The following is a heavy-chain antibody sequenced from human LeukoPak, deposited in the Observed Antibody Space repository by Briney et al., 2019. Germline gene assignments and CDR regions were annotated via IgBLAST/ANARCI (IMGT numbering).Heavy chain of an antibody. V-gene: IGHV3-21*01. CDR3: AREPYSSGWYFSYYFDY. D-gene: IGHD6-19*01. CDR2: ISSSSSYI. CDR1: GFTFSSYS. J-gene: IGHJ4*02. Sequence: GGSLRLFCAASGFTFSSYSMNWVRQAPGKGLEWVSSISSSSSYIYYADSVKGRFTISRDNAKNSLYLQMNSLRAEDTAVYYCAREPYSSGWYFSYYFDYWGQGTLVTVSS.